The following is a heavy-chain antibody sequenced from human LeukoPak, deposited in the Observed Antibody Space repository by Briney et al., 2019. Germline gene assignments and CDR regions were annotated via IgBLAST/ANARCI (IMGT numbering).Heavy chain of an antibody. CDR1: GFTFTNNF. CDR3: ARDPAVAGRYFDY. D-gene: IGHD6-19*01. V-gene: IGHV3-7*01. CDR2: IKQDGSET. Sequence: GGSLRLSCAASGFTFTNNFMSWVRQVPGKGLEWVANIKQDGSETTYADSVKGRFTISRDNAKNSLYLQMNSLRAEDTAVYYCARDPAVAGRYFDYWGQGTLVTVSS. J-gene: IGHJ4*02.